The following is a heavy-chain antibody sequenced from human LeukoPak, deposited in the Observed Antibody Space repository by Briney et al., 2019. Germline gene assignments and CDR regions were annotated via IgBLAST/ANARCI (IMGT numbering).Heavy chain of an antibody. D-gene: IGHD6-19*01. CDR1: GFTFSSYA. CDR2: ISYDGSNK. Sequence: GGSLRLSCAASGFTFSSYAMHWVRQAPGRGLEWVAVISYDGSNKYYADSVKGRFTISRDNSKNTLYLQMNSLRAEDTAVYYCAKVSYSSGWYSVGEWGQGTLVTVSS. J-gene: IGHJ4*02. V-gene: IGHV3-30*04. CDR3: AKVSYSSGWYSVGE.